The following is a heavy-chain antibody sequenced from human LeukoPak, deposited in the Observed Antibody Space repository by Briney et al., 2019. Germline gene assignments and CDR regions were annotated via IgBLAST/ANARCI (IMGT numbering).Heavy chain of an antibody. V-gene: IGHV3-15*01. CDR2: IKSKTDGGTT. CDR3: TASPGIAAAAGYFDY. CDR1: GFTFSSYE. D-gene: IGHD6-13*01. J-gene: IGHJ4*02. Sequence: AGGSLRLSCAASGFTFSSYEMNWVRQAPGKGLEWVGRIKSKTDGGTTDYAAPVKGRFTISRDDSKNTLYLQMNSLKTEDTAVYYCTASPGIAAAAGYFDYWGQGTLVTVSS.